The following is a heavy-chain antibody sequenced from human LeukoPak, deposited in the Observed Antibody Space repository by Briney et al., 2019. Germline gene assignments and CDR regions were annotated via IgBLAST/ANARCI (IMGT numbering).Heavy chain of an antibody. J-gene: IGHJ5*02. V-gene: IGHV4-59*01. CDR1: GGSISSYY. CDR2: IYYSGST. CDR3: ARAKGNWFDP. Sequence: SETLSLTCTVSGGSISSYYWSWIRQPPGKGLEWIGYIYYSGSTNYNPSLKSRVTISVDTSKNQFSLKLSSVTAADTAVYYCARAKGNWFDPRGQGTLVTVSS.